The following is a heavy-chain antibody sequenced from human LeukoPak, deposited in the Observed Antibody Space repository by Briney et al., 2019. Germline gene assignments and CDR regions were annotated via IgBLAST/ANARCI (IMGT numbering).Heavy chain of an antibody. CDR2: IKQDGSEK. J-gene: IGHJ4*02. CDR3: ARDGAVVNY. Sequence: GGSLRLSCAASGSTFSSYWMSWVRQAPGKGLEWVANIKQDGSEKYYVDSVKGRFTISRDNAKNSLYLQMNSLRAEDTAVYYCARDGAVVNYWGQGTLVTVSS. CDR1: GSTFSSYW. V-gene: IGHV3-7*01. D-gene: IGHD6-19*01.